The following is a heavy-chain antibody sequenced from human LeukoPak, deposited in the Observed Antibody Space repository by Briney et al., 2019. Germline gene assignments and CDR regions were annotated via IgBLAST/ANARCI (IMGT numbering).Heavy chain of an antibody. CDR1: GGSISSSSYY. V-gene: IGHV4-39*07. J-gene: IGHJ6*02. Sequence: PSETLSLTCTVSGGSISSSSYYWGWIRQPPGKGLEWIGSIYYSGSTNCNPSLKSRVTMFVDTSKNQFSLRLSSVTAADTAVYYCAGGGGYCTNGVCYSNYYGMDVWGQETTVTVSS. CDR2: IYYSGST. CDR3: AGGGGYCTNGVCYSNYYGMDV. D-gene: IGHD2-8*01.